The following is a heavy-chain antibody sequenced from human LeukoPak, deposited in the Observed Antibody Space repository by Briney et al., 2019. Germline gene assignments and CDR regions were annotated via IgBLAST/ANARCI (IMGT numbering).Heavy chain of an antibody. CDR2: ISYDGSNK. J-gene: IGHJ3*02. CDR1: GFTFSSYA. Sequence: PGGSLRLSCAASGFTFSSYAMHWVRQAPGKELEWVAVISYDGSNKYYADSVKGRFTISRDNSKNTLYLQMNSLRAEDTAVYYCAREGGDLGYCSGGSCRDAFDIWGQGTMVTVSS. CDR3: AREGGDLGYCSGGSCRDAFDI. V-gene: IGHV3-30*04. D-gene: IGHD2-15*01.